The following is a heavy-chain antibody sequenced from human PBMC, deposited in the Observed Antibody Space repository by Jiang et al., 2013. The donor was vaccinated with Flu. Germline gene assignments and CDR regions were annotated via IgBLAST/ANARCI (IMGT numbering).Heavy chain of an antibody. CDR3: ATVDYPYNWFDL. D-gene: IGHD4-11*01. CDR2: IDPSDSYT. Sequence: VQLVESGAEVKKPGESLRISCKGSGYSFTSYWISWVRQMPGKGLEWMGRIDPSDSYTNYSPSFQGHVTISADKSISTAYLQWSSLKASDTAMYYCATVDYPYNWFDLWGQGTLVTVSS. V-gene: IGHV5-10-1*03. J-gene: IGHJ5*02. CDR1: GYSFTSYW.